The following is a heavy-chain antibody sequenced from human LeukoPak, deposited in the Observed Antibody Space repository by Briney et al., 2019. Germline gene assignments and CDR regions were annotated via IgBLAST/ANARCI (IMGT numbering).Heavy chain of an antibody. J-gene: IGHJ4*02. CDR2: ISSSTTTI. CDR1: GFTLSSNS. CDR3: ARDLDGSGRAFDF. D-gene: IGHD3-10*01. V-gene: IGHV3-48*02. Sequence: SGGSLRFSCAASGFTLSSNSRNWVRQAPGKGLEGVSYISSSTTTIHYADSVKGRFTISRENAKNSLYLQMNSLRDEDTAVYYCARDLDGSGRAFDFWGQGALVTVSS.